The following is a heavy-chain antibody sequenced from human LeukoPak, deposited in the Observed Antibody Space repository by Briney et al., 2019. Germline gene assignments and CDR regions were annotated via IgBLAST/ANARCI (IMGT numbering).Heavy chain of an antibody. Sequence: SETLSVTCTVSGGSISSSSYYWGWIRRPPGKGLEWIGSIYYSGSSYYNPSLKSRVTISVDTSKNQFSLKLSSVTAADTAVYYCARVAQNLFDYWGQGTLVTVSS. J-gene: IGHJ4*02. CDR3: ARVAQNLFDY. CDR1: GGSISSSSYY. D-gene: IGHD5-12*01. CDR2: IYYSGSS. V-gene: IGHV4-39*01.